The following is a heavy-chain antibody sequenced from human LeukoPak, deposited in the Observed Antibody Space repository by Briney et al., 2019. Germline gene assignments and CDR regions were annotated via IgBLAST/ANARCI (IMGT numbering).Heavy chain of an antibody. D-gene: IGHD2-2*01. V-gene: IGHV3-30-3*01. CDR2: ISYDGSNK. J-gene: IGHJ4*02. CDR1: GFTFSSYA. CDR3: ARASYQFNYFDY. Sequence: GGSLRLSCAASGFTFSSYAMHWVRQAPGKGLVWVAVISYDGSNKYYADSVKGRFTISRDNSKNTLYLQMNSLRAEDTAVYYCARASYQFNYFDYWGQGTLVTVSS.